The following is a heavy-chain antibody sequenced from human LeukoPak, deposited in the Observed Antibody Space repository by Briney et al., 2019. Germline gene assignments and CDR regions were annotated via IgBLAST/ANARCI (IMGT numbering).Heavy chain of an antibody. CDR3: ARVGPGAEGAFDI. CDR1: GFTFSSYW. J-gene: IGHJ3*02. CDR2: IKQSGSEK. Sequence: GGSLRLSCAASGFTFSSYWMSWVRQAPGKGLEWVANIKQSGSEKYYVDSVKGRFTISRDNAKNSLYLQMNSLRAEDTAVYYCARVGPGAEGAFDIWGQGTMVTVSS. D-gene: IGHD4/OR15-4a*01. V-gene: IGHV3-7*05.